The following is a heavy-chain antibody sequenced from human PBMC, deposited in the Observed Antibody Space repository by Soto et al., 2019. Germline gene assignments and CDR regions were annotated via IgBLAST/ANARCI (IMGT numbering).Heavy chain of an antibody. V-gene: IGHV3-64*01. J-gene: IGHJ3*02. Sequence: GGSLRLSCAASGFTLSSHAMHWVRQAPGRGLEYVSAIATNGGSTYYANSVKGRFTISRDNSKNTLFLQMGSLRAEDMAVYYCARVATTQGLAFDIWGQGTMVTVSS. CDR3: ARVATTQGLAFDI. CDR2: IATNGGST. CDR1: GFTLSSHA. D-gene: IGHD4-17*01.